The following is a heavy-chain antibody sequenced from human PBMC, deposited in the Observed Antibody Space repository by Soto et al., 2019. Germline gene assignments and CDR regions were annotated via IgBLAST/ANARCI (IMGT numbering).Heavy chain of an antibody. CDR2: IYWDDDK. CDR3: VDIHDYLTRWDSGWFNP. D-gene: IGHD3-9*01. V-gene: IGHV2-5*02. Sequence: QITLKESGPTLVKPTQTLTLTCTFSGFSLTTTGVGVGWIRQPPGKALEWLALIYWDDDKRYSPSLKTRLTINKDTSKNQVVLTMTNMDPVDTATYHCVDIHDYLTRWDSGWFNPWGQGTLVTVSS. CDR1: GFSLTTTGVG. J-gene: IGHJ5*02.